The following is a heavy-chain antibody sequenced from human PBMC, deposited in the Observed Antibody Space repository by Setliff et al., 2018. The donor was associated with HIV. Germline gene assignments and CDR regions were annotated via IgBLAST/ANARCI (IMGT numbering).Heavy chain of an antibody. CDR1: GYSFTSYW. J-gene: IGHJ3*02. CDR2: IYPGDSDT. Sequence: GESLKISCKGSGYSFTSYWIGWVRQMPGKGLEWMGIIYPGDSDTRYSPSFQGQVTISADKSISTAYLQWSSLKASDTAMYYCASFTHSSGWYYAFDIWGQGTMVTVSS. D-gene: IGHD6-19*01. V-gene: IGHV5-51*01. CDR3: ASFTHSSGWYYAFDI.